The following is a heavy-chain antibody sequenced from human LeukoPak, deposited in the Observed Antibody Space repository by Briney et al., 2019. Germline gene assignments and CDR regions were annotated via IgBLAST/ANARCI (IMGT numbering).Heavy chain of an antibody. Sequence: ASVKVSCKASGYTFTSYDINWVRQATGKGLEWMGGFDPEDGETIYAQKFQGRVTMTEDTSTDTAYMELSSLRSEDTAVYYCATGLPTIFGVRGYYYMDVWGKGTTVTVSS. CDR2: FDPEDGET. CDR1: GYTFTSYD. J-gene: IGHJ6*03. V-gene: IGHV1-24*01. CDR3: ATGLPTIFGVRGYYYMDV. D-gene: IGHD3-3*01.